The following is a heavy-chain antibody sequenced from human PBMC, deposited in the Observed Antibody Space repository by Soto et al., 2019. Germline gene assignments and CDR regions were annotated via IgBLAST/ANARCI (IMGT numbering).Heavy chain of an antibody. CDR3: VAEVVSGY. CDR2: ISRDGSTM. J-gene: IGHJ4*02. Sequence: QVQLVESGGGVVQPGRSLRLSCAASGVTLSNFGMHWVRQAPGKGLEWVAVISRDGSTMFYADSVKGRFTISRDSSRNTQYLQMNSMRYVDTVVHHSVAEVVSGYWGQGTLVTVSS. V-gene: IGHV3-30*03. D-gene: IGHD3-10*01. CDR1: GVTLSNFG.